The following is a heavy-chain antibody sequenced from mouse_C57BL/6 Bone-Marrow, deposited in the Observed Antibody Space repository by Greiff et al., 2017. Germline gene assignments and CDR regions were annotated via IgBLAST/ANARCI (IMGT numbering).Heavy chain of an antibody. CDR1: GYTFTSYD. Sequence: QVQLQQSGPELVKPGASVKLSCKASGYTFTSYDINWVKQRPGQGLEWIGWIYPRDGSPKYNEQFKGKATLTVCTSSSTAYMELHRLTSEDSAVYFCARLEFDGSSGDWYFDVWGTGTTVTVSS. CDR2: IYPRDGSP. J-gene: IGHJ1*03. V-gene: IGHV1-85*01. D-gene: IGHD1-1*01. CDR3: ARLEFDGSSGDWYFDV.